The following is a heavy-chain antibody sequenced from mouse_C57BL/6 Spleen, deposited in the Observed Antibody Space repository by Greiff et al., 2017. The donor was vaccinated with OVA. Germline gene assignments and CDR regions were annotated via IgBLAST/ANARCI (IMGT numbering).Heavy chain of an antibody. CDR3: ARGGDYGRGYFDV. Sequence: QVQLQQPGAELVKPGASVKLSCKASGYTFTSYWMQWVKQRPGQGLEWIGEIDPSDSYTNYNQKFKGKATLTVDTSSSTAYMQLSSLTSEDSAVYYCARGGDYGRGYFDVWGTGTTVTVSS. CDR2: IDPSDSYT. CDR1: GYTFTSYW. J-gene: IGHJ1*03. V-gene: IGHV1-50*01. D-gene: IGHD1-1*01.